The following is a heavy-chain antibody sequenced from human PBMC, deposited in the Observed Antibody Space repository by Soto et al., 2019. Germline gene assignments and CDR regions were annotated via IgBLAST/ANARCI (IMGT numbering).Heavy chain of an antibody. Sequence: PSETLSLTCAVSGGSISSGGYSWSWIRQPPGKGLECIGYIYHSGSTYYNPSLKSRVTISVDRSKNQFSLKLSSVTAADTAVYYWAGSGYYHNRGMEAWGQGTPVTVSS. D-gene: IGHD3-22*01. CDR3: AGSGYYHNRGMEA. CDR1: GGSISSGGYS. V-gene: IGHV4-30-2*01. J-gene: IGHJ6*01. CDR2: IYHSGST.